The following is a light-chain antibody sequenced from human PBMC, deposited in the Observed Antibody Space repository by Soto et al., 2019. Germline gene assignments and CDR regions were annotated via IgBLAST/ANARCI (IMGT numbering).Light chain of an antibody. CDR1: QSFRGL. CDR3: QQRHMWPIT. Sequence: EVVLTQSPVPLSLSPGERATLSCRASQSFRGLLAWYQQKPGQAPRLLIYDAYNRATGIPSRFSGSGSGTDFTLTISSLEPEDSAVYYCQQRHMWPITFGQGTRLEIK. V-gene: IGKV3-11*01. CDR2: DAY. J-gene: IGKJ5*01.